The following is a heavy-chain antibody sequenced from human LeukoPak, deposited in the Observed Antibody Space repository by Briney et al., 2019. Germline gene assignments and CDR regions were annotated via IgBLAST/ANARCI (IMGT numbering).Heavy chain of an antibody. V-gene: IGHV3-7*01. D-gene: IGHD6-6*01. CDR1: RFTFSSYW. CDR2: IKQDGSEK. J-gene: IGHJ4*02. CDR3: ARDSTGRLGIAARGTGY. Sequence: PGGPLRLSCAASRFTFSSYWMSWVRQAPGKALEWVANIKQDGSEKYYVDSVKGRFTISRDNAKNSLYLQMNSLRAEDTAVYYCARDSTGRLGIAARGTGYWGQGTLVTVSS.